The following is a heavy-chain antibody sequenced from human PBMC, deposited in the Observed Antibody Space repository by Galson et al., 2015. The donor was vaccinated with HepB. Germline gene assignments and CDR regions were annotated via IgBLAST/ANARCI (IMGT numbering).Heavy chain of an antibody. V-gene: IGHV1-18*04. CDR1: GYTFTSYG. Sequence: SVKVSCKASGYTFTSYGISWVRQAPGQGLEWMGWISAYNGNTNYAQKLQGRVTMTTDTSTSTAYMELRSLRSDDTAVYYCARAGPRNYDILTGYYPNWFDPWGQGTLVTVSS. D-gene: IGHD3-9*01. CDR2: ISAYNGNT. CDR3: ARAGPRNYDILTGYYPNWFDP. J-gene: IGHJ5*02.